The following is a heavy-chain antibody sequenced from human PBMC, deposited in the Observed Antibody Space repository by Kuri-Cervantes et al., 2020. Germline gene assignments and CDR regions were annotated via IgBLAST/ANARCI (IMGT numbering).Heavy chain of an antibody. Sequence: SCAVSGGSISSGGYSWSWIRQPPGKGLEWIGYIYHSGSTYYNPSLKSRVTISVDTSKNQFSLKLSSVTAADTAVYYCARDEGSRAYGSGSLVDYWGQGTLVTVSS. J-gene: IGHJ4*02. CDR1: GGSISSGGYS. D-gene: IGHD3-10*01. V-gene: IGHV4-30-2*01. CDR3: ARDEGSRAYGSGSLVDY. CDR2: IYHSGST.